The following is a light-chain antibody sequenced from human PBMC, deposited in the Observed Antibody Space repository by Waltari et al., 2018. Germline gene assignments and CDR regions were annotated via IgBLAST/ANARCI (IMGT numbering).Light chain of an antibody. J-gene: IGKJ2*01. Sequence: RVTITCRASQDIGKSLTWFQQKPGKAPKSLIYNTYILQSGVPSKFSGSGTGTDFTLTISSLQPEDFATYYCQQYKSYPYTFGQGTNLETK. CDR3: QQYKSYPYT. CDR2: NTY. CDR1: QDIGKS. V-gene: IGKV1-16*02.